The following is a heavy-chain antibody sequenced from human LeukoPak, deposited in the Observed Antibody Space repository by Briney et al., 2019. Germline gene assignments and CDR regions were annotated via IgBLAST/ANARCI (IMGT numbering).Heavy chain of an antibody. CDR2: VRFDGSNQ. V-gene: IGHV3-30*02. CDR3: ARDRRGSGDY. J-gene: IGHJ4*02. CDR1: GFALSSYG. Sequence: GGSLRLSCAASGFALSSYGMHWVRQATGKGLEWLAFVRFDGSNQYYVDSVKGRFTITRDTSKNTLFLQMKSLRAEDTAVYYCARDRRGSGDYWGQGTLVTVSS. D-gene: IGHD3-16*01.